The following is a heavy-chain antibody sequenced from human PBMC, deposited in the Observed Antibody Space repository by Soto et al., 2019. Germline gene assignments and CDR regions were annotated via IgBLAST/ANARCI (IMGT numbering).Heavy chain of an antibody. J-gene: IGHJ4*02. CDR2: LSYEGSEE. CDR1: GFNFGVFG. Sequence: PGGSLRLSCAASGFNFGVFGMHWVRQAPGKGLEWLSVLSYEGSEEYYADSVRGRFTISRDNSKNTLFLQMDCLRVDDTGVYYCALTRRSSLLEVAGPGFEYWGQGTLVTVSS. V-gene: IGHV3-30*03. D-gene: IGHD6-19*01. CDR3: ALTRRSSLLEVAGPGFEY.